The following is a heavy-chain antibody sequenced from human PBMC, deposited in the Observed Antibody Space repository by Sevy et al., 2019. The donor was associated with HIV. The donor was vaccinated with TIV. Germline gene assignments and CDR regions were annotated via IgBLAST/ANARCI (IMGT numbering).Heavy chain of an antibody. CDR1: GYTFTSYG. J-gene: IGHJ6*02. D-gene: IGHD6-19*01. Sequence: ASVKVSCKASGYTFTSYGISWVRQAPGQGLEWMGWISAYNGNTNYAQKLQGRVTMTTDTSTSTAYMELRSLRSDDTAVYYCARVRQWLEYYYYGMDVWGQGTTVTVSS. V-gene: IGHV1-18*04. CDR3: ARVRQWLEYYYYGMDV. CDR2: ISAYNGNT.